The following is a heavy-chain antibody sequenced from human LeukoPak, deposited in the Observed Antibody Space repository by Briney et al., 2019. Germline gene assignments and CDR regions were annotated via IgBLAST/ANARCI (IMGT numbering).Heavy chain of an antibody. J-gene: IGHJ6*04. CDR3: AELGITMIGGV. V-gene: IGHV3-30*18. CDR1: GFTFSNYD. D-gene: IGHD3-10*02. Sequence: GGSLRLSCAASGFTFSNYDMHWVRPAPGKGLEWVAVVSYDGSNKYYLQSVKGRFTISRDNSKNMLYLQMNSLRAEDTAVYYCAELGITMIGGVWGKGTTVTISS. CDR2: VSYDGSNK.